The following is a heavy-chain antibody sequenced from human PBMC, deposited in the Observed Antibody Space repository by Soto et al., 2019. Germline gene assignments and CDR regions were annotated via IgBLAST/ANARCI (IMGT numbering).Heavy chain of an antibody. CDR1: GFTFSGYW. CDR2: IDSDGSNT. D-gene: IGHD1-26*01. V-gene: IGHV3-74*01. Sequence: EVQLVESGGGLVQPGGSLRLSCAASGFTFSGYWMHWVRQAPGKGLVWVSRIDSDGSNTNYADSLKGRFTISRDNAKNTLYLQMNSLRADDTAVYYCARTIVGAAFDSWRQGTLVTVAS. CDR3: ARTIVGAAFDS. J-gene: IGHJ4*02.